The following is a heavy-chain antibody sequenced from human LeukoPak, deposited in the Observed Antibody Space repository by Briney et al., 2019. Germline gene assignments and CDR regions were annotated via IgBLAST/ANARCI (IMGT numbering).Heavy chain of an antibody. Sequence: GGSLRLSCAASGFTFRSYSMNWVRQAPGKGLEWVSYISSSSSTVYYADSVKGRFTISRDNAKNSLYLQMNSLRAEDTAVYYCARDRSGWPHDAFDIWGQGTMVTVSS. CDR1: GFTFRSYS. CDR3: ARDRSGWPHDAFDI. V-gene: IGHV3-48*01. CDR2: ISSSSSTV. D-gene: IGHD6-19*01. J-gene: IGHJ3*02.